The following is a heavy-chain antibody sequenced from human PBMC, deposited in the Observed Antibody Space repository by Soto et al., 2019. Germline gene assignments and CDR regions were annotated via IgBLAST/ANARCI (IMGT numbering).Heavy chain of an antibody. CDR3: ARGNYGYMDV. Sequence: SETLSLTCAVYGGSFSGYYWSWIRQPPGKGLEWIGEINHSGSTNYNPSLKSRVTISVDTSKNQFSLKLSSVTAADTAVYYCARGNYGYMDVWGKGTTVTVSS. CDR2: INHSGST. V-gene: IGHV4-34*01. J-gene: IGHJ6*03. CDR1: GGSFSGYY.